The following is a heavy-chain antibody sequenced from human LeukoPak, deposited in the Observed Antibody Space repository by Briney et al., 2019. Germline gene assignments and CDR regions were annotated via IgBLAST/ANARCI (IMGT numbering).Heavy chain of an antibody. CDR1: GGSFSGYY. V-gene: IGHV4-34*01. CDR3: ARGGYCSSTSCYAPWYQYNWFDP. Sequence: PPETLSLTCAVYGGSFSGYYWSWIRQPPGKGLEWIGEINHSGSTNYNPSLKSRVTISVDTSKNQFSLKLSSVTAADTAVYYCARGGYCSSTSCYAPWYQYNWFDPWGQGTLVTVSS. J-gene: IGHJ5*02. D-gene: IGHD2-2*01. CDR2: INHSGST.